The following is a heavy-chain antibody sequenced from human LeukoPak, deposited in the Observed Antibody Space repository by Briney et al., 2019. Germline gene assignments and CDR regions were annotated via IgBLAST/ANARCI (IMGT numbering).Heavy chain of an antibody. CDR2: IIPIFGTA. V-gene: IGHV1-69*05. CDR3: AREPQIVVVVAATGIGAFDI. J-gene: IGHJ3*02. CDR1: GGTFSSYA. D-gene: IGHD2-15*01. Sequence: SVKVSCKASGGTFSSYAISLVRQAPGPGLEWMGGIIPIFGTANYAQKFQGRVTITTDESTSTAYMELSSLRSEDTAVYYCAREPQIVVVVAATGIGAFDIWGQGTMVTVSS.